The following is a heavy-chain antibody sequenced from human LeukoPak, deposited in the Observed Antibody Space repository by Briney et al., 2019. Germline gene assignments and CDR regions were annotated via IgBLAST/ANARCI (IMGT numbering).Heavy chain of an antibody. D-gene: IGHD6-19*01. Sequence: SETLSLTCTVSGYSISSGYYWGWIRQPPGKGLEWIGYIYYSGNTNYNPSLKSRVTISVDTSKNQFSLKLSSVTAADTAVYYCARTYSSGWYPWFDPWGQGTLVTVSS. CDR1: GYSISSGYY. CDR3: ARTYSSGWYPWFDP. CDR2: IYYSGNT. J-gene: IGHJ5*02. V-gene: IGHV4-38-2*02.